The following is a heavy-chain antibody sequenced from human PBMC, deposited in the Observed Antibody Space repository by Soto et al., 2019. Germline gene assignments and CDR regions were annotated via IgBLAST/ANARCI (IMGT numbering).Heavy chain of an antibody. CDR1: GFTFSNYA. CDR3: ARGLRYGATALYYFDY. D-gene: IGHD1-26*01. Sequence: QVQLVESGGGVVQPGRSLRLSCAASGFTFSNYAMHWVRQAPGKGLEWVAVISYDGSNKYYADSVKGRFTISRDNSKNTLYLQMNSLRAEDTAVSYCARGLRYGATALYYFDYWGQGTLVTVSS. J-gene: IGHJ4*02. V-gene: IGHV3-30-3*01. CDR2: ISYDGSNK.